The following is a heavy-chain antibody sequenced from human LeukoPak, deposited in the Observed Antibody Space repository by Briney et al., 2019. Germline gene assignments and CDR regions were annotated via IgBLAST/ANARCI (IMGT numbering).Heavy chain of an antibody. CDR2: ISYGGSKI. D-gene: IGHD1-14*01. J-gene: IGHJ4*02. CDR1: GFTFSSYS. CDR3: AKDGSSYYYIYY. Sequence: SGGSLRLSCAASGFTFSSYSMNWVRQAPGKGLEWLAFISYGGSKIYYADSVKGRFTVSRDDSKSTLYLQMNSLRADDTAVYYCAKDGSSYYYIYYWGQGTLVTVSS. V-gene: IGHV3-30*02.